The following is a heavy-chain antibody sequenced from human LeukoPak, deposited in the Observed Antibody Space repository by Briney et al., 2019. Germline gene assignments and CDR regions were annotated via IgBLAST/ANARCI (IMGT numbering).Heavy chain of an antibody. Sequence: ASVKVSCKASGGTFSSYAISWVRQAPGQGLEWMGRIIPILGVANYAQKFQGRVTITADKSTSTAYMELSSLRSEDTAVYYCARDRSGGQYSSSSLGYYYGMDVWGQGTTVTVSS. D-gene: IGHD6-13*01. CDR2: IIPILGVA. CDR1: GGTFSSYA. V-gene: IGHV1-69*04. J-gene: IGHJ6*02. CDR3: ARDRSGGQYSSSSLGYYYGMDV.